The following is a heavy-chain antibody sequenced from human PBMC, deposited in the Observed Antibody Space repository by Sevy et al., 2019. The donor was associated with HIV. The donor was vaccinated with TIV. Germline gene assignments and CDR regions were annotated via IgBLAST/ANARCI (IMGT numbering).Heavy chain of an antibody. J-gene: IGHJ4*02. V-gene: IGHV3-23*01. Sequence: GGSLRLSCAASGFTFSSYAMSWVRQAPGKGLEWVSGMSGSGGSTYYADSVKGRFTISRDNSKNTLYLQMNSLRAEDTAVYYCARQIKPSLNYYDSSGDYFDYWGQGTLVTVSS. CDR2: MSGSGGST. CDR3: ARQIKPSLNYYDSSGDYFDY. CDR1: GFTFSSYA. D-gene: IGHD3-22*01.